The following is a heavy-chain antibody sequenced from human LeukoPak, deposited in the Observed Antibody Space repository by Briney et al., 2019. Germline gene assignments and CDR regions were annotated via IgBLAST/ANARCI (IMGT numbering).Heavy chain of an antibody. Sequence: SETLSLTCAVYGGSFSGYYWSWIRQPPGKGLEWIGEINHSGSTNYNPSLKSRVTISVDTSKNLFSLKLSSVTAADTAVYYCARERSMVRGYYFDYWGQGTLVTVSS. V-gene: IGHV4-34*01. CDR3: ARERSMVRGYYFDY. CDR2: INHSGST. J-gene: IGHJ4*02. CDR1: GGSFSGYY. D-gene: IGHD3-10*01.